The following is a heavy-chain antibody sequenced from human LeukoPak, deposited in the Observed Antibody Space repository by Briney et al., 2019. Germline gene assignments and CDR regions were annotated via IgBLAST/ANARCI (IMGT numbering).Heavy chain of an antibody. CDR3: ARLSLKVLEWSPTKGKETHYFDY. Sequence: SETPSLTCAVSGGSLSSSNWGSWVRQPPGKGREWSGEIYHTGRTNYNPSLKSRVTILEDKSKNHFSLKLSSVTAADTAVYYCARLSLKVLEWSPTKGKETHYFDYWGQGTLVTVSS. CDR2: IYHTGRT. CDR1: GGSLSSSNW. V-gene: IGHV4-4*02. J-gene: IGHJ4*02. D-gene: IGHD3-3*01.